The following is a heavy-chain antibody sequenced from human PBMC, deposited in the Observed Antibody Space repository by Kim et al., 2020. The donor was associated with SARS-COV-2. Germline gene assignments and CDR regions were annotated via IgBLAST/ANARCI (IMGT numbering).Heavy chain of an antibody. CDR2: IFGSGFGT. J-gene: IGHJ2*01. CDR3: VKHLHVTCVTFYWYFEL. V-gene: IGHV3-23*05. Sequence: GGSLRLSCAASGFAFHHSAMSWVRQAPGKGLEWVSGIFGSGFGTYYADSVKGRFSISRDNSKNILSLQMSDLRVEDTAVYYCVKHLHVTCVTFYWYFELWGRGTLVAVSS. D-gene: IGHD2-21*02. CDR1: GFAFHHSA.